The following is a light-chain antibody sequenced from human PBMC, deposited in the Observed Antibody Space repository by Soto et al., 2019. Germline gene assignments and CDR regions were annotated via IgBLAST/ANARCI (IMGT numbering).Light chain of an antibody. Sequence: EIVLTQSPGTLSLSPGERGTLSCRSSQSFSSSYLALYQQKPGQAPRLLIYGASSRATGIPDRFSGSGSGTDFTLTISRLEPEDFAVYYCQQYGSSPWTFGQGTKVDIK. V-gene: IGKV3-20*01. CDR3: QQYGSSPWT. CDR2: GAS. CDR1: QSFSSSY. J-gene: IGKJ1*01.